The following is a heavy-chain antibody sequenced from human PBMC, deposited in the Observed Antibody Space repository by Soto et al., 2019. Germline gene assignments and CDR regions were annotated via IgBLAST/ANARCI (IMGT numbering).Heavy chain of an antibody. CDR2: TYYRSKWYN. D-gene: IGHD5-12*01. CDR1: GDSVSSNSAA. V-gene: IGHV6-1*01. CDR3: ARGEEWLRFGYYYYYMDV. J-gene: IGHJ6*03. Sequence: QSQTLSLTCAISGDSVSSNSAAWNWIRQSPSRGLEWLGRTYYRSKWYNDYAVSVKSRITINPDTSKNQFSLQLNSVTPEDTAVYYCARGEEWLRFGYYYYYMDVWGKGTTVTVSS.